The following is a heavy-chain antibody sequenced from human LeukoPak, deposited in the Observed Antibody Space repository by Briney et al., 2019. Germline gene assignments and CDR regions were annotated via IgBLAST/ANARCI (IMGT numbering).Heavy chain of an antibody. CDR3: ARARLKDGYNDNFDY. J-gene: IGHJ4*02. D-gene: IGHD5-24*01. Sequence: GASVKVSCKASGYTFTSYAMHWVRQAPGQRLEWMGWINAGNGNTKYSQKFQGRVTITRDTSASTVYMELSSLRSEDTAVYYCARARLKDGYNDNFDYWGQGTLVTVSS. CDR1: GYTFTSYA. CDR2: INAGNGNT. V-gene: IGHV1-3*01.